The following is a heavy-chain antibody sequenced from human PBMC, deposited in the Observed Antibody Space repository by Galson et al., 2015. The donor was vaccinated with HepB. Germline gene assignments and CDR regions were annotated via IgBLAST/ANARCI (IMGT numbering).Heavy chain of an antibody. CDR1: GYTFTSYY. D-gene: IGHD4/OR15-4a*01. Sequence: SVKVSCKASGYTFTSYYMHWVRQAPGQGLEWMGIINPSGGSTSYAQKFQGRVTMTRDTSTSTVYMELSSLRSEDTAVYYCASREAKSQYYYYGMDVRGQGTTVTVSS. CDR3: ASREAKSQYYYYGMDV. V-gene: IGHV1-46*01. CDR2: INPSGGST. J-gene: IGHJ6*02.